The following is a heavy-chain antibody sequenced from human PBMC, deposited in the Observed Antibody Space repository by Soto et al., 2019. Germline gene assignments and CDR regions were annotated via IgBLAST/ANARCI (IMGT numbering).Heavy chain of an antibody. CDR1: GGSVSSGSYY. J-gene: IGHJ6*02. D-gene: IGHD3-10*01. V-gene: IGHV4-61*01. CDR2: IYYSGST. Sequence: SETLSLTCTVSGGSVSSGSYYWSRIRQPPGKGLEWIGYIYYSGSTNYNPSLKSRVTISVDTSKNQFSLKLSSVTAADTAVYYCARGGFYGMDVWGQGTTVTVSS. CDR3: ARGGFYGMDV.